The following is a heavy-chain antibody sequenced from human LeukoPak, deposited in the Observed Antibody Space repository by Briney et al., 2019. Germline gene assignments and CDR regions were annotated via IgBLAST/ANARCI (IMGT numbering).Heavy chain of an antibody. V-gene: IGHV3-30*18. CDR1: GFTFSSYG. Sequence: SGGSLRLSCAASGFTFSSYGMHWVRQAPGKGLEWVAVISYDGSNKYYADSVKGRFTISRDNSKNTLYLQMNSLRAEDTAVYYCAKTGLGRIVVVTAINYFDYWGQGTLVTVSS. CDR2: ISYDGSNK. J-gene: IGHJ4*02. D-gene: IGHD2-21*02. CDR3: AKTGLGRIVVVTAINYFDY.